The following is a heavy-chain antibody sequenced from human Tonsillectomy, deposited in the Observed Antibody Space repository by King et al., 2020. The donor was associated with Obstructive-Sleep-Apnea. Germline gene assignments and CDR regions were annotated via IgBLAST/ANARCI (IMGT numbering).Heavy chain of an antibody. J-gene: IGHJ4*02. CDR1: GFTFSSYG. V-gene: IGHV3-30*03. D-gene: IGHD2-2*01. CDR2: MSYDWNNK. CDR3: ASAAMRAPAFDY. Sequence: QVQLVESGGGVVQPGRSLRLSCAASGFTFSSYGMHWVRQAPGKGLEWVARMSYDWNNKFYADSVKGRLTISRDTAKNTLYLQMSSLRAEDTAVYYCASAAMRAPAFDYWGQGTLVTVSS.